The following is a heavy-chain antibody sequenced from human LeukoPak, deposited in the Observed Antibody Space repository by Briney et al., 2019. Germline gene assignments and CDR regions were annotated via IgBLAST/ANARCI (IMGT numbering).Heavy chain of an antibody. D-gene: IGHD1-26*01. J-gene: IGHJ4*02. CDR1: GFTFSSCG. CDR2: IWYDGSNK. CDR3: AKDFDSLSGSYFAGS. V-gene: IGHV3-33*06. Sequence: GRSLRLSCAASGFTFSSCGMHWVRQAPGKGLEWVAVIWYDGSNKYYADSVKGRFTISRDNSKSTLYLQMNSLRAEDTAVYYCAKDFDSLSGSYFAGSWGQGTLVTVSS.